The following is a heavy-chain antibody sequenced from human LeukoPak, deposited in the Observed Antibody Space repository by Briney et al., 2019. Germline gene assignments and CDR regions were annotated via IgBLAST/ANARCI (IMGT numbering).Heavy chain of an antibody. Sequence: ASVKVSCKASGGTFSSYAISWVRQAPGQGLEWMGGIIPIFGTANYAQKFQGRVTITADESTSTAYMELSSLRSEDTAVYYCARDRGWAGYSYGFYYWGQGTLVAVSS. CDR2: IIPIFGTA. V-gene: IGHV1-69*13. CDR3: ARDRGWAGYSYGFYY. D-gene: IGHD5-18*01. J-gene: IGHJ4*02. CDR1: GGTFSSYA.